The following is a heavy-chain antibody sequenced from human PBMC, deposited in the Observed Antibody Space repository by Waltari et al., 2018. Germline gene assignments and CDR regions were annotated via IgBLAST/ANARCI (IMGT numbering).Heavy chain of an antibody. CDR3: ASHLEDYYYYMDV. Sequence: EVQLVESGGGLVTPGGSLRLSCAASGFNFNSYTMNWVRQAPGKGLEWVSSIGANGDYIYYADSVKGRFTTSRDNTRNSLYLQMTSLRAEDTAVYFCASHLEDYYYYMDVWVKGTTVTVSS. V-gene: IGHV3-21*01. J-gene: IGHJ6*03. CDR2: IGANGDYI. CDR1: GFNFNSYT.